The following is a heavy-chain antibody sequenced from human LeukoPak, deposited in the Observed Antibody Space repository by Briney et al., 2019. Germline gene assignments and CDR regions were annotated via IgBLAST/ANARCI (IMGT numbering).Heavy chain of an antibody. CDR1: GFRFSAYH. Sequence: GGSLRLSCAASGFRFSAYHMNWVRQAPGKGLEWLAYISIGSSLIYYADSVRGRFAISRDNAKTSLYLQINSLRAEDTAVYYCAKLGYSYDLDYWGQGTLVTVSS. D-gene: IGHD5-18*01. CDR3: AKLGYSYDLDY. J-gene: IGHJ4*02. V-gene: IGHV3-48*01. CDR2: ISIGSSLI.